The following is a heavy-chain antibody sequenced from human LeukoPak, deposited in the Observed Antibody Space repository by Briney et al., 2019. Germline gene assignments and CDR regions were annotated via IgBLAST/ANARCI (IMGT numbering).Heavy chain of an antibody. CDR2: IYHSGST. Sequence: SETLSLTCTVSGGSISSGGYYWSWIRQPPGKGLEWIGYIYHSGSTYYNPSLKSRVTISVDRSKNQFSLKLSSVTAADTAVYYCAREEQMATGAIGAFDIWGQGTMVTVSS. V-gene: IGHV4-30-2*01. CDR1: GGSISSGGYY. J-gene: IGHJ3*02. D-gene: IGHD5-24*01. CDR3: AREEQMATGAIGAFDI.